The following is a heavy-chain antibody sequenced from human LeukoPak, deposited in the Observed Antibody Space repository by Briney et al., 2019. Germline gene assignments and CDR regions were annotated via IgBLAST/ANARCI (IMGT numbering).Heavy chain of an antibody. V-gene: IGHV3-30-3*01. J-gene: IGHJ4*02. CDR3: ARDRGGGLEMYYFDY. Sequence: GGSLRLSCAASGFTFSSYAMHWVRQAPGKGLEWVAVISYDGSNKYYADSVKGRFTTSRDNSKNTLYLQMNSLRAEDTAVYYCARDRGGGLEMYYFDYWGQGTLVTVSS. CDR1: GFTFSSYA. D-gene: IGHD3/OR15-3a*01. CDR2: ISYDGSNK.